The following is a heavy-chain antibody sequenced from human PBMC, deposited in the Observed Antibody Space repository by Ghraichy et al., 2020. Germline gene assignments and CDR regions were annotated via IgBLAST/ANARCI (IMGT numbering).Heavy chain of an antibody. J-gene: IGHJ4*02. V-gene: IGHV4-4*07. CDR2: IYTSGST. D-gene: IGHD2-2*02. CDR1: GGSISSYY. Sequence: SETLSLTCTVSGGSISSYYWSWIRQPAGKGLEWIGRIYTSGSTNYNPSLKSRVTMSVDTSKNQFSLKLSSVTAADTAVYYCARATGDCSSTSCYTETIDYWGQGTLVTVSS. CDR3: ARATGDCSSTSCYTETIDY.